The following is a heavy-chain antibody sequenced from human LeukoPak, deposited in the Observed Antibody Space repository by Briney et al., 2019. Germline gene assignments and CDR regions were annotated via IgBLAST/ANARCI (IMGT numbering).Heavy chain of an antibody. CDR3: AREIPVFFASTLDS. J-gene: IGHJ4*02. Sequence: SETPSLTCAVSGDSINREIWWHWVRQPPGKGLEWIGEIHHGGSTYYKPSLRSRVTISVDKSRNHFSLEMNSVTAADTAVYYCAREIPVFFASTLDSWGQGILVTVSS. CDR1: GDSINREIW. V-gene: IGHV4-4*02. CDR2: IHHGGST. D-gene: IGHD3-3*01.